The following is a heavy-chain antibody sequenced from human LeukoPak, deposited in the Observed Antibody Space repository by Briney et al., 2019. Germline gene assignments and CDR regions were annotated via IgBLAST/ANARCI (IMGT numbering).Heavy chain of an antibody. CDR1: GFTFSSYA. D-gene: IGHD6-13*01. CDR3: AKATSPVQSRNWFDA. CDR2: ISGSGGIT. Sequence: PGGSLTLSCVASGFTFSSYAMSWVRQPPGKGLEWVSVISGSGGITNYADSVKGRFTVSRDSSKNTLYPQMNRLRDEDTAVYYCAKATSPVQSRNWFDAWGQGTLVTVSS. J-gene: IGHJ5*02. V-gene: IGHV3-23*01.